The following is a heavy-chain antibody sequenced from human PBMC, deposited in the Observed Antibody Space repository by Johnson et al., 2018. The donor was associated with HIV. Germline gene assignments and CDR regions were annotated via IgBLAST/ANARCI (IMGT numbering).Heavy chain of an antibody. Sequence: QVQLVESGGGLVKPGGSLRLSCAASGFSFSDYYMSWIRQTPGKGLEWVSYISSSGTTVYYADSVKGRFSISRDNAKHSLYLQMNSLRAEDTAVYYSGKDRAVAGKGHDAFDIWGQGTMVTVSS. CDR2: ISSSGTTV. V-gene: IGHV3-11*04. D-gene: IGHD6-19*01. J-gene: IGHJ3*02. CDR3: GKDRAVAGKGHDAFDI. CDR1: GFSFSDYY.